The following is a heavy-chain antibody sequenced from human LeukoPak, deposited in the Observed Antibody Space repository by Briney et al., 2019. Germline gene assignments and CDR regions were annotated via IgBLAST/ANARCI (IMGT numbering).Heavy chain of an antibody. Sequence: ASVKVSCKASGYTFTGYYMHWVRQAPGQGLGWMGWINPNSGGTNYAQKFQGRVTMTRDTSISTAYMELSRLRFDDTALYYCARSPHILTGENFDYWGQGTLVTVSS. CDR2: INPNSGGT. V-gene: IGHV1-2*02. CDR3: ARSPHILTGENFDY. J-gene: IGHJ4*02. CDR1: GYTFTGYY. D-gene: IGHD3-9*01.